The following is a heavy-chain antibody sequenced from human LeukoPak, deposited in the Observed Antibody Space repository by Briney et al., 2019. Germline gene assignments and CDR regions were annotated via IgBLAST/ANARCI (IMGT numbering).Heavy chain of an antibody. CDR2: ISSSSSYV. CDR1: GFTFSSHS. V-gene: IGHV3-21*01. CDR3: ARSSGWYHRGPDYYYYYMDV. D-gene: IGHD6-19*01. J-gene: IGHJ6*03. Sequence: GGSLRLSCAASGFTFSSHSMNWVRQAPGKGLEWVSSISSSSSYVYYADSVKGRFTISRDNAKNSLYLQMNSLRAEDTAIYYCARSSGWYHRGPDYYYYYMDVWGKGTTVTVS.